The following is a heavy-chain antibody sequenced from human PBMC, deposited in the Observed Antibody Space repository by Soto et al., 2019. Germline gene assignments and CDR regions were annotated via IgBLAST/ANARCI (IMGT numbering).Heavy chain of an antibody. Sequence: QVQLQESGPGLVKPSDTLSLTCNVSGGSISGYYWSWIRQSPGKGLEYIGYIYYRGSTNYNSSLKSRVTMSVDTSRNQFSLKMNSVTAADTAVYYCARQQLLPFYYALGVWGQGTTVTVSS. V-gene: IGHV4-59*07. J-gene: IGHJ6*02. D-gene: IGHD1-26*01. CDR1: GGSISGYY. CDR2: IYYRGST. CDR3: ARQQLLPFYYALGV.